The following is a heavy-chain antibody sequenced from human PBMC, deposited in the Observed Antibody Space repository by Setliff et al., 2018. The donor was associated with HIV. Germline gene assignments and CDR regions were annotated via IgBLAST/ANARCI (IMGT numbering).Heavy chain of an antibody. CDR2: INHSGST. V-gene: IGHV4-34*01. CDR3: ARGGIIMVRGVSNWFDP. Sequence: SETLSLTCAVYGGSFSGYYWSWIRQSPGKGLEWIGEINHSGSTNYNPSLKSRVTMSVATSKNQFSLKLTSVTAADTAVYYCARGGIIMVRGVSNWFDPWGRGTLVTVSS. J-gene: IGHJ5*02. CDR1: GGSFSGYY. D-gene: IGHD3-10*01.